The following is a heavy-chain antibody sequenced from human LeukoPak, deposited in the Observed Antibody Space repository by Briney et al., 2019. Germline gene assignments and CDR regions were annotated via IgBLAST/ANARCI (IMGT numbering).Heavy chain of an antibody. Sequence: GGSLRLSCTASGFTFGDYAMSWVRQAPGKGLEWVGFIRSKAYGGTTEYAGSVKGRFTISRDDSKSIAYLQMNSLKTEDTAVYYCTRDSGGATIFDYWGQGTLVTVSS. D-gene: IGHD1-26*01. CDR2: IRSKAYGGTT. V-gene: IGHV3-49*04. CDR1: GFTFGDYA. CDR3: TRDSGGATIFDY. J-gene: IGHJ4*02.